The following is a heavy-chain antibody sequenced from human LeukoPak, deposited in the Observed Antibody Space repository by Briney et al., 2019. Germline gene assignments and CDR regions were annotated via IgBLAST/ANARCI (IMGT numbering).Heavy chain of an antibody. Sequence: GGSLRLSCAASGFTFSSYAMSWVRQAPGKGLEWVSRIHRDGTDTSYADSVKGRFTISRDNSKNTLYLQMKSLRAEDTAVYYCARGDGYNFFDYWGQGTLVTVSS. CDR2: IHRDGTDT. V-gene: IGHV3-23*03. CDR3: ARGDGYNFFDY. CDR1: GFTFSSYA. J-gene: IGHJ4*02. D-gene: IGHD5-24*01.